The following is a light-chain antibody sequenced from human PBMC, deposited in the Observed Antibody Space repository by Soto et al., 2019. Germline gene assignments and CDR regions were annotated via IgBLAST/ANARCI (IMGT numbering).Light chain of an antibody. CDR2: GAS. CDR3: QQYNNWPLT. V-gene: IGKV3D-15*01. CDR1: QTVRDN. J-gene: IGKJ4*01. Sequence: DIVLTQSPGTLSLSPGERATLSCRASQTVRDNLAWYKQTSGRAPRLLIYGASIRATGIPARFSGSGSGTEFTLTISSLQSEDFAIYYCQQYNNWPLTFGGGTKVDIK.